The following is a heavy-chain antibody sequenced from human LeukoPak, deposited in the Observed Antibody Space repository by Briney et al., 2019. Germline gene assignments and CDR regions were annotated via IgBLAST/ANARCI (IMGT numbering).Heavy chain of an antibody. CDR3: ARSESPDYGDYFDY. Sequence: SVKVSCKASGGTFSSYAISWVRQAPGQGLEWMGGIIPIFGTANYAQKFQGRVTITADKSTSTAYMELSSLRSEDTAVYYCARSESPDYGDYFDYWGQGTLVTVSS. CDR1: GGTFSSYA. D-gene: IGHD4-17*01. V-gene: IGHV1-69*06. CDR2: IIPIFGTA. J-gene: IGHJ4*02.